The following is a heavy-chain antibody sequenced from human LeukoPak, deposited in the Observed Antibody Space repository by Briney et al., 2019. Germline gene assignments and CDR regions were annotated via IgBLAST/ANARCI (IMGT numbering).Heavy chain of an antibody. CDR1: GGSISSNNW. J-gene: IGHJ4*02. CDR3: ASPKRGYSYGLGY. V-gene: IGHV4-4*02. D-gene: IGHD5-18*01. CDR2: IHHSGST. Sequence: SETLSLTCAVSGGSISSNNWWNWVRQPPGKGLEWIGEIHHSGSTHYNPSLKSRVTISVDTSKNQFSLKLSSVTAADTAVYYCASPKRGYSYGLGYWGQGTLVTVSS.